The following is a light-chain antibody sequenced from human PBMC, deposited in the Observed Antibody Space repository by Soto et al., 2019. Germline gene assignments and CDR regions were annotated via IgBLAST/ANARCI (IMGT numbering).Light chain of an antibody. CDR2: KTS. CDR3: QQWSLYSWT. J-gene: IGKJ1*01. CDR1: QNIGVW. V-gene: IGKV1-5*03. Sequence: DIQMTQSPSTLSASVGDRVTIACRASQNIGVWLAWYQRKPGKVPSLLIYKTSTLEDGVPSRFSGTGSGTDFTLTIYNLQPDDVATYYCQQWSLYSWTFGQGTKVEI.